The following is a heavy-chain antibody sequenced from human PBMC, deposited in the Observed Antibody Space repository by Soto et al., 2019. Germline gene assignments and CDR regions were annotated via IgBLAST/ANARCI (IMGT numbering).Heavy chain of an antibody. D-gene: IGHD2-2*01. Sequence: GGSLRLSCAASGFTFSSYWMSWVRQAPGKGLERVANIKQDGSEKFYVDSVKGRFTISKDNAKNSVYLQMNSLRAEDTAVYYCARGHTTSPNWFDPWGQGTLVTVSS. CDR3: ARGHTTSPNWFDP. CDR2: IKQDGSEK. J-gene: IGHJ5*02. CDR1: GFTFSSYW. V-gene: IGHV3-7*03.